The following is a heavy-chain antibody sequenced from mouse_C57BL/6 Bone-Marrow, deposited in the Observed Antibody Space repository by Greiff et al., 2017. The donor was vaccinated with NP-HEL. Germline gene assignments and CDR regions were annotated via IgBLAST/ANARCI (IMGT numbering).Heavy chain of an antibody. V-gene: IGHV1-36*01. CDR3: ARWRDAGDYYYAMDC. D-gene: IGHD3-3*01. Sequence: EVQLQQSGPVLVKPGPSVKISCKASGFTFTDYYMHWVKQSHGKSLEWIGLVYPYNGGTSYNQKFKGKATLTVDPSSSTAYMELNSLTSEDSAVYYCARWRDAGDYYYAMDCWGKGTSVTVSS. CDR2: VYPYNGGT. J-gene: IGHJ4*01. CDR1: GFTFTDYY.